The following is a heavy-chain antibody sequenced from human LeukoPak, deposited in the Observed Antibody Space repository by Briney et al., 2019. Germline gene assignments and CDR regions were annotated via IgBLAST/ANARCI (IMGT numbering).Heavy chain of an antibody. CDR2: ISAYNGNT. D-gene: IGHD3-10*01. CDR1: GYTFTSYG. J-gene: IGHJ6*02. CDR3: ARVGGEGLLWFGELLPYYYGMDV. Sequence: ASVKVSCKASGYTFTSYGISWVRQATGQGLEWMGWISAYNGNTNYAQKLQGRVTMTTDTSTSTAYMELRSLRSDDTAVYYCARVGGEGLLWFGELLPYYYGMDVWGQGTTVTVSS. V-gene: IGHV1-18*01.